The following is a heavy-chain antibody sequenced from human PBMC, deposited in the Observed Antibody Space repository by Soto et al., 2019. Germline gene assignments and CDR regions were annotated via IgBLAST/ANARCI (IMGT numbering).Heavy chain of an antibody. CDR3: ARVRPFYSSSWSPPFDP. CDR2: INPNSGGT. V-gene: IGHV1-2*04. J-gene: IGHJ5*02. CDR1: GYTFTGYY. D-gene: IGHD6-13*01. Sequence: ASVKVSCKASGYTFTGYYMHWVRQAPGQGLEWMGWINPNSGGTNYAQKFQGWVTMTRDTSISTAYMELSRLRSDDTAVYYCARVRPFYSSSWSPPFDPSGQGTLVTVSS.